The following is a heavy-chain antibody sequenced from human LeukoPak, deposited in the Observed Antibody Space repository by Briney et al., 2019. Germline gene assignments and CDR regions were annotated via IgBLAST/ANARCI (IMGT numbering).Heavy chain of an antibody. Sequence: SETLSLTCTVSGGSIKSSFWSWIRQPPGEGLEWIGYISHSGNTNYNPSLESRVTISVDTSKNQFSLRLTSVTAADTAVYFCVRAVHSMTSAVSWFDPWGQGTLVTVSS. CDR2: ISHSGNT. CDR3: VRAVHSMTSAVSWFDP. V-gene: IGHV4-59*01. D-gene: IGHD3-3*02. J-gene: IGHJ5*02. CDR1: GGSIKSSF.